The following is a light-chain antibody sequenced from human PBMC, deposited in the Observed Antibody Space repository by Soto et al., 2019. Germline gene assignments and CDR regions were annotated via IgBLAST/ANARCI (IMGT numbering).Light chain of an antibody. V-gene: IGKV1-5*03. CDR1: QSISSW. CDR2: KAS. Sequence: DIQMTQSPSTLSASVGDRVTITCRASQSISSWLAWYQQKPGKAPKLLIYKASSLESRVTSRFSGRGSGTEFTLTISSLQPDDYATYYCQQYNRLYTFGQGTKLEIK. CDR3: QQYNRLYT. J-gene: IGKJ2*01.